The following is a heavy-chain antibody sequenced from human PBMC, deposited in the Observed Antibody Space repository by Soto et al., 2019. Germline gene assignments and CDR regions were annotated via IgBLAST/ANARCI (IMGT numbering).Heavy chain of an antibody. Sequence: SETLSLTSAVYGGSFSGYYWSWIRQPPGKGPEWIGEINHSGSTNYNPSLKSRVTISVDTSKNQFSLKLSSVTAADTAVYYCARGRGRSSSFTSYYYYGMDVWGQGTTVTVSS. CDR2: INHSGST. CDR1: GGSFSGYY. J-gene: IGHJ6*02. V-gene: IGHV4-34*01. D-gene: IGHD6-6*01. CDR3: ARGRGRSSSFTSYYYYGMDV.